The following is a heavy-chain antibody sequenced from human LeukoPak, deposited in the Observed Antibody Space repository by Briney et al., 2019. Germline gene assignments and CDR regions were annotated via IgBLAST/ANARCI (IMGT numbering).Heavy chain of an antibody. CDR2: IYHTGRI. V-gene: IGHV4-38-2*02. CDR1: GYSISNDYY. D-gene: IGHD3-3*01. CDR3: ARGLKSGYQYYFDY. Sequence: SETLSLTCSVFGYSISNDYYWAWIRQPPGKGLEWIGNIYHTGRIDYSPSLKSRVTLSFDTSKNQFSLKLSSVTAADTAVYYCARGLKSGYQYYFDYWGQGTLVTVSS. J-gene: IGHJ4*02.